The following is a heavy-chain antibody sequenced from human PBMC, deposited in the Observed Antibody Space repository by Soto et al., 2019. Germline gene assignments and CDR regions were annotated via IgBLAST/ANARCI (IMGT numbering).Heavy chain of an antibody. V-gene: IGHV4-59*08. CDR2: IYYTGST. CDR1: GGSISDYY. CDR3: ARHLSRFDP. J-gene: IGHJ5*02. Sequence: PSETLSLTCTVSGGSISDYYWSWIRQPPGKGLEWVGYIYYTGSTNYSPSLKSRVTISLDTSKNHFSLKLSSVTAADTAVYYCARHLSRFDPWGRGTLVTVSS.